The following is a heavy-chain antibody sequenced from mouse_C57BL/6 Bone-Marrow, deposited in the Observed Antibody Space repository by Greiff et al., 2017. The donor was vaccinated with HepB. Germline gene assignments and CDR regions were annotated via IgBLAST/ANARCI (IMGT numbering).Heavy chain of an antibody. Sequence: EVMLVESGGGLVQSGRSLRLSCATSGFTFSDFYMEWVRQAPGKGLEWIAASRNKANDYTTEYSTSVKGRFIVSRDTSQSILYLQMNALRAEDTAIYYCARDADYYGSRYWYFDVWGTGTTVTVSS. CDR1: GFTFSDFY. CDR2: SRNKANDYTT. D-gene: IGHD1-1*01. V-gene: IGHV7-1*01. CDR3: ARDADYYGSRYWYFDV. J-gene: IGHJ1*03.